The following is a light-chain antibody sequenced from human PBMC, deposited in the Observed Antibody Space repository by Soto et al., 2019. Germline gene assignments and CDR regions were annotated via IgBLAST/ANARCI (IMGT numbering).Light chain of an antibody. CDR2: SNN. CDR1: SSNIGSNT. J-gene: IGLJ1*01. V-gene: IGLV1-44*01. Sequence: TPGQRVAISCSGSSSNIGSNTVNWYQQLPGTAPKVLIYSNNQRPSGVPDRFSGSKSGTSASLAISGLQSEDEADYYCAAWDDGLNGFWVFGPGTKVTVL. CDR3: AAWDDGLNGFWV.